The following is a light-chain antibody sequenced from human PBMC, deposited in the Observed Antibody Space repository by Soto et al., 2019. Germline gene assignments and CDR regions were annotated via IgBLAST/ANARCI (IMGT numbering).Light chain of an antibody. Sequence: EIVMTQSPATLSVSPGERATLSCRASQSISSELAWYQQKPGQPPRLLIYGASTRATGVPARFTGSGSGSDFNLTIRRLESEDFAIYYCQQGHNWPLTFGQGTRLEI. V-gene: IGKV3-15*01. J-gene: IGKJ2*01. CDR2: GAS. CDR1: QSISSE. CDR3: QQGHNWPLT.